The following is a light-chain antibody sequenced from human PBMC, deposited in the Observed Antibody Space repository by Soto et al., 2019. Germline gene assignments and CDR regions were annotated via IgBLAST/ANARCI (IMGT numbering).Light chain of an antibody. J-gene: IGKJ2*01. CDR2: GAS. CDR1: QSVSSSY. V-gene: IGKV3-20*01. CDR3: QQYGSSGYT. Sequence: EIVLTQSPGTLSLSPGERATRSCRASQSVSSSYLTWYQQKPGQAPRLLIYGASSRATGVPDRFSGSGSGTDFTLTISRREPEDFAVYYCQQYGSSGYTFGQGTKLEIK.